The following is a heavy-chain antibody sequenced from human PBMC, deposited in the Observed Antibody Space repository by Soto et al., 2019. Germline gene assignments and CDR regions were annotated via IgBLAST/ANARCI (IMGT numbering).Heavy chain of an antibody. CDR3: ARGLGGSSFLFDY. V-gene: IGHV1-2*04. D-gene: IGHD6-6*01. CDR1: RYTFTGYY. Sequence: ASVKVSCKASRYTFTGYYMHWVRQAPGQGLEWMGWINPNSGGTNYAQKFQGWVTMTRDTSISTAYMELSRLRSDDTAVYYCARGLGGSSFLFDYWGQGTLVTVSS. J-gene: IGHJ4*02. CDR2: INPNSGGT.